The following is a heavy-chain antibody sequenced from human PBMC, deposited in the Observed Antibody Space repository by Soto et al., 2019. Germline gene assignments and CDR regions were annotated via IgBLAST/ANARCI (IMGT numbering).Heavy chain of an antibody. D-gene: IGHD5-18*01. CDR3: ASSGYSHDY. V-gene: IGHV4-28*01. J-gene: IGHJ4*02. Sequence: KSWETLSLTCVVSGYSIDNNDWWGCIRQPPEKGLEWIGYIYSSGDTFYNPSLKSRISMSLDTSKNQFSLKLTSATAVDTAVYYCASSGYSHDYWGQGTLVTVSS. CDR1: GYSIDNNDW. CDR2: IYSSGDT.